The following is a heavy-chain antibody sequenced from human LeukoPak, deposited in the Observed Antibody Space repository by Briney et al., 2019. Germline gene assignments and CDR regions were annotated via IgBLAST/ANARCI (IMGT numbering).Heavy chain of an antibody. CDR1: GFTFSSYA. V-gene: IGHV3-30-3*01. J-gene: IGHJ4*02. CDR2: ISYDGSNK. D-gene: IGHD6-19*01. Sequence: GRSLRLSCAASGFTFSSYAMHWVRQVPGKGLEWVAVISYDGSNKYYADSVKGRFTISRDNSKNTLYLQMNSLRAEDTAVYYCASGWVSFDYWGQGTLVTVSS. CDR3: ASGWVSFDY.